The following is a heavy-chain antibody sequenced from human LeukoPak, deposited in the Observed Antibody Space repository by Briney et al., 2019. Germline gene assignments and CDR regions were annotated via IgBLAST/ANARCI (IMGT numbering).Heavy chain of an antibody. CDR3: ARDYGGDAGLDS. CDR2: IWYDGSNK. D-gene: IGHD4-23*01. J-gene: IGHJ4*02. V-gene: IGHV3-33*01. Sequence: PGRSLRLSCAASGFTFSYHGMQWVRQAPGKGLEWVADIWYDGSNKYYADSVKGRFTISRDNSKSTLYLQMNSLRAEDTAVYYCARDYGGDAGLDSWGQGTLVTVSS. CDR1: GFTFSYHG.